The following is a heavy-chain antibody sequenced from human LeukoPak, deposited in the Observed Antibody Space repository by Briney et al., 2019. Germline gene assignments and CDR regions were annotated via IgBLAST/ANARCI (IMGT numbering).Heavy chain of an antibody. CDR2: ISYDGSNK. Sequence: GGSLRLSCAASGFTFSSYAMHWVRQAPGKGLEWVAVISYDGSNKYYADSVKGRFTISRDNSKNTLYLQMNSLRAEDTAVYYCARDDVAAPGHRPQYFQHWGQGTLVTVSS. CDR3: ARDDVAAPGHRPQYFQH. V-gene: IGHV3-30-3*01. CDR1: GFTFSSYA. J-gene: IGHJ1*01. D-gene: IGHD6-13*01.